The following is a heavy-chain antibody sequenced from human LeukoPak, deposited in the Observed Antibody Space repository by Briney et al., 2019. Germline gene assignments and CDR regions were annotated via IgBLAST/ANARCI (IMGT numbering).Heavy chain of an antibody. D-gene: IGHD4-17*01. CDR3: ARGSDYGDYGYFDL. CDR1: GFTVSSNY. Sequence: GGSLRLSCAASGFTVSSNYMSWVRQAPGKGLEWVSVIYSGGSTYYADSVKGRFTISRDSSKNTLYLQMNSLRAEDTAVYYCARGSDYGDYGYFDLWGRGTLVTVSS. CDR2: IYSGGST. J-gene: IGHJ2*01. V-gene: IGHV3-53*01.